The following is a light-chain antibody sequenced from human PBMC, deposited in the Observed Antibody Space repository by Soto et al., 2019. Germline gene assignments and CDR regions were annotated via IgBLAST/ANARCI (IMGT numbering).Light chain of an antibody. CDR1: QSVTSY. V-gene: IGKV3-11*01. CDR2: DAS. CDR3: QQRSNWPIT. J-gene: IGKJ5*01. Sequence: DIVLTQSPATLSLSPGEKATHSCRASQSVTSYLAWYQQKPGQAPRLLIFDASNRATGIPARFGGSGSGTDFTLSISSLEPEDFAVYYCQQRSNWPITFGQGTRLEIK.